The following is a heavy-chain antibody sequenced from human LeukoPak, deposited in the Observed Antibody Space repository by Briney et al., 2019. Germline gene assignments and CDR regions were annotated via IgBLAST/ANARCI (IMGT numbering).Heavy chain of an antibody. CDR3: AKDRRGYIAAAAQGWFDP. CDR2: ISGSGGST. D-gene: IGHD6-13*01. Sequence: PGGSLRLSCAASGFTFSSYAMSWVRQAPGKGLEWVSAISGSGGSTYYADSVKGRFTISRDNPKNTLYLQMNSLRAEDTAVYYCAKDRRGYIAAAAQGWFDPWGQGTLVTVSS. V-gene: IGHV3-23*01. J-gene: IGHJ5*02. CDR1: GFTFSSYA.